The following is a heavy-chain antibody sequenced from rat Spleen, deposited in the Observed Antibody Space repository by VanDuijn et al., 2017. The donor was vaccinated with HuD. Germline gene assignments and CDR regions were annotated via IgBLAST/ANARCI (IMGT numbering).Heavy chain of an antibody. J-gene: IGHJ3*01. CDR2: ISYDGSST. D-gene: IGHD3-1*01. CDR3: TTWAPGWFAY. V-gene: IGHV5-29*01. CDR1: GFTFSNYG. Sequence: EVQLVESGGGLVQPGRSLKLSCAASGFTFSNYGMAWVRQAPTKGLEWVATISYDGSSTYYRDSVKGRFTISRDNAKSTLYLQMDSLRSEDTATYDWTTWAPGWFAYWGQGTLVTVSS.